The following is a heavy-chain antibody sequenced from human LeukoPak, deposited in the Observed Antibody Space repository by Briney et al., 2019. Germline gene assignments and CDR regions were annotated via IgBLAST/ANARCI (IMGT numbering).Heavy chain of an antibody. V-gene: IGHV3-30*01. CDR2: ISYDGSNK. J-gene: IGHJ6*03. CDR1: GFTFSSYA. D-gene: IGHD2-2*02. Sequence: GRSLRLSCAASGFTFSSYAMHWVRQAPGKGLEWVAVISYDGSNKYYADSVKGRFTISRDNSKNTLYLQMNSLRAEDTAVYYCARVGCSSTSCYNYYYYYMDVWGKGTTVTVSS. CDR3: ARVGCSSTSCYNYYYYYMDV.